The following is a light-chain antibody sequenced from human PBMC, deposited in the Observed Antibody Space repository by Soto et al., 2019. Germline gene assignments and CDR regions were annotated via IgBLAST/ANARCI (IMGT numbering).Light chain of an antibody. J-gene: IGLJ3*02. Sequence: QSVLTQPPSASGTPGQRVTISCSGGTSNIGSNSVHWYQQLPGTAPQLLIHSDTQRPSGVPDRFSGSKSGTSASLAISGLQSEDEANYFCSAWKVSLNGPVFGGGTKLTVL. V-gene: IGLV1-44*01. CDR2: SDT. CDR3: SAWKVSLNGPV. CDR1: TSNIGSNS.